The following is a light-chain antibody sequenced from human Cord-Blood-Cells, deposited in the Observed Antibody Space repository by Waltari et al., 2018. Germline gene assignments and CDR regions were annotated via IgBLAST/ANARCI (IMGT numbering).Light chain of an antibody. J-gene: IGLJ3*02. Sequence: QSALTQPASVSGSPGQSITIYCTGTRSDGGSYNLVSWYQQHPGKAPKLSIYEVSKRPSGVSNRFSGSKSGNTASLTISGLQAEDEADYYCCSYAGSSTLVFGGGTKLTVL. CDR1: RSDGGSYNL. V-gene: IGLV2-23*02. CDR3: CSYAGSSTLV. CDR2: EVS.